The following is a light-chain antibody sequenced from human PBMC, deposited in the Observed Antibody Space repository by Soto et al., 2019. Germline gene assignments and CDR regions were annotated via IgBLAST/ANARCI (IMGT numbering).Light chain of an antibody. J-gene: IGLJ2*01. Sequence: QSVLTQSPSVSAAPGQWGTISCSGISCNTGNNYVSWYQQLAGTAPKLLIYDNNKRPSGIPDRSSGSKSATSGTLQITGLQTGDEADYYCATWDGSLPREVFGGGTQLTVL. CDR1: SCNTGNNY. V-gene: IGLV1-51*01. CDR2: DNN. CDR3: ATWDGSLPREV.